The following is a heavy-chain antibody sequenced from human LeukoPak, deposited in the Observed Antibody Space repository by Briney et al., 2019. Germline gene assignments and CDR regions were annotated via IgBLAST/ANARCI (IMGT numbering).Heavy chain of an antibody. V-gene: IGHV3-74*01. Sequence: GGSPRLSCAASGFGFNVYWMHWVRQAPGKGLVWVAHINEDGTSASHADSVKGRFTISRDNAKNTLYLQMNSLTVEDTAVYYCARVPTNSYGFGQWGQGSLVTVSS. D-gene: IGHD5-18*01. CDR1: GFGFNVYW. CDR3: ARVPTNSYGFGQ. CDR2: INEDGTSA. J-gene: IGHJ4*02.